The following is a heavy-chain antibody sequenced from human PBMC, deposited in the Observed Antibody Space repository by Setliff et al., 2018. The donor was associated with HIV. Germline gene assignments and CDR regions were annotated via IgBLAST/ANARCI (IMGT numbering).Heavy chain of an antibody. CDR3: ARAPISGGSPWFDP. V-gene: IGHV4-4*07. D-gene: IGHD6-19*01. Sequence: SETLSLTCDVSGFSISSRYYWTWIRQPAGKGLEWIGRIYITGSTNYNPSLKSRVTMSVDTSKNQFSLKLSSVTAADTAVYYCARAPISGGSPWFDPWGQGTLVTVSS. CDR2: IYITGST. J-gene: IGHJ5*02. CDR1: GFSISSRYY.